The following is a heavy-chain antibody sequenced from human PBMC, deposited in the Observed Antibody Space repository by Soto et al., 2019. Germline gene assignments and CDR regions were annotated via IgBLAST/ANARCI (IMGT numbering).Heavy chain of an antibody. CDR1: GGSISSGDYY. Sequence: PSETLSLTCTVSGGSISSGDYYWSWIRQPPGKGLEWIGYIYYSGSTYYNPSLKSRVTISVDTSKNQFSLKLSSVTAADTAVYYCARYYDSSGYTLSPWGQGTLVTVSS. D-gene: IGHD3-22*01. V-gene: IGHV4-30-4*01. CDR2: IYYSGST. J-gene: IGHJ5*02. CDR3: ARYYDSSGYTLSP.